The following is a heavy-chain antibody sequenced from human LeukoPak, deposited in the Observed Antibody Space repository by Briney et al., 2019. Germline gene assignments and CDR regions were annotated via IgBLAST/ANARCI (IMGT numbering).Heavy chain of an antibody. CDR3: ARGQQLVHY. CDR1: GGSISSGNYY. CDR2: IYYSGST. V-gene: IGHV4-39*07. Sequence: PSETPSLTCTVSGGSISSGNYYWGWIRQPPVKGLEWIGSIYYSGSTYYNPSLKSRVTISVDTSKNQFSLKLSSVTAADTAVYYCARGQQLVHYWGQGTLVTVSS. D-gene: IGHD6-6*01. J-gene: IGHJ4*02.